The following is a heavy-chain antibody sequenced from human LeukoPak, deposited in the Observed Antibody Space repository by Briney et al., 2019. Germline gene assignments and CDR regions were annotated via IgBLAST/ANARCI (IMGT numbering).Heavy chain of an antibody. D-gene: IGHD6-13*01. CDR3: ARSYSSSSSYFDY. V-gene: IGHV3-48*04. Sequence: GGSLRLSCAASGFTVSSNYMTWVRQAPGKGLEWVSYISSSGSTIYYADSVKGRFTISRDNAKNSLYLQMNSLRAEDTAVYYCARSYSSSSSYFDYWGQGTLVTVSS. J-gene: IGHJ4*02. CDR1: GFTVSSNY. CDR2: ISSSGSTI.